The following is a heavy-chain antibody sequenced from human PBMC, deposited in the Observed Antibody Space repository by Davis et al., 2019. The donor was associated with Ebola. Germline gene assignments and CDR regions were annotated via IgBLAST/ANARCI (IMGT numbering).Heavy chain of an antibody. CDR3: VKDEVTAGRFNY. D-gene: IGHD4-11*01. J-gene: IGHJ4*02. CDR2: MFYNGDT. CDR1: GGSINSFL. Sequence: SETLSLTCSVSGGSINSFLWTWIRQPPGKGLEWVGCMFYNGDTKYNTALESRVTISVDTSKNQFSLRLSSVTAADTAMYYCVKDEVTAGRFNYWGQGSLVTVSS. V-gene: IGHV4-59*08.